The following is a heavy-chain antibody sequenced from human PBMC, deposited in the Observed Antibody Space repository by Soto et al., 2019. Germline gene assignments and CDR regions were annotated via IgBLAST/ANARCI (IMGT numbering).Heavy chain of an antibody. J-gene: IGHJ5*02. CDR3: AKISGSYYVSWFDP. Sequence: SETLSLTCGVYGGSFRNYYWIWVRQPPGKGLEWIGEVNHSGEATYNPSLKSRVTISVDTSKNQFSLKLSSVTAADTAVYYCAKISGSYYVSWFDPWRQGTRVTVSS. V-gene: IGHV4-34*01. D-gene: IGHD1-26*01. CDR2: VNHSGEA. CDR1: GGSFRNYY.